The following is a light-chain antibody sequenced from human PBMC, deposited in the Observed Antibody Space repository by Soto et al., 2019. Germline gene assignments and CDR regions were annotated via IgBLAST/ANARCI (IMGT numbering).Light chain of an antibody. CDR2: QNN. CDR1: SSNIGNNF. V-gene: IGLV1-51*02. CDR3: GTWDSSLSAGV. Sequence: QSVLTQPPSVSAAPGQTVTISCSGGSSNIGNNFVSWYQQLPGTAPKHLIYQNNKRPSGIPDRFSGSKSGTSATLAITGLQTGDEADYYCGTWDSSLSAGVFGTGTKVTVL. J-gene: IGLJ1*01.